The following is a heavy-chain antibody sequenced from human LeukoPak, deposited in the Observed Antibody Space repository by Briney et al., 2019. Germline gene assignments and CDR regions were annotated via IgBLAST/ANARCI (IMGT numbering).Heavy chain of an antibody. Sequence: PRRSPRLSCAASGFTFSSYGMHWVRQAPGKGLEWVAVIWYDGTKKYYTDSVKGRFTISRDNSKNTLYLQMNSLRAEDTAVYYCARDLIVVAGTSQFDPWGQGTLSSLSS. V-gene: IGHV3-33*01. CDR2: IWYDGTKK. D-gene: IGHD6-19*01. CDR3: ARDLIVVAGTSQFDP. CDR1: GFTFSSYG. J-gene: IGHJ5*02.